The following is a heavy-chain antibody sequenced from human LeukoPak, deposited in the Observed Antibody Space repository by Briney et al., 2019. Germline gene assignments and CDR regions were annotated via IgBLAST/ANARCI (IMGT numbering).Heavy chain of an antibody. CDR1: GFTFSSYA. J-gene: IGHJ5*02. Sequence: SGGSLRLSCAASGFTFSSYAMSWVRQAPGKGLERVSAISGSGGSTYYADSVKGRFTISRDNSKNTLYLQMNSLRAEDTAVYYCAKLSQLLPLVDRFDPWGQGTLVTVSS. CDR3: AKLSQLLPLVDRFDP. CDR2: ISGSGGST. V-gene: IGHV3-23*01. D-gene: IGHD2-2*01.